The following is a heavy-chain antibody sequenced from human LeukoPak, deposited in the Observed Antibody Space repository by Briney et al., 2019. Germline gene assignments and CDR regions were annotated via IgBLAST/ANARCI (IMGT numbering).Heavy chain of an antibody. J-gene: IGHJ6*03. V-gene: IGHV1-69*06. CDR2: IIPIFGTA. CDR1: GGTFSSYA. D-gene: IGHD6-13*01. CDR3: ASARIAAAGRPYYYYYYYMDV. Sequence: GASVKVSCKASGGTFSSYAISWVRQAPGQGLEWMGGIIPIFGTANYAQKFQGRVTITADKSTSTAFMELSSLRSEDTAVYYCASARIAAAGRPYYYYYYYMDVWGKGTTVTVSS.